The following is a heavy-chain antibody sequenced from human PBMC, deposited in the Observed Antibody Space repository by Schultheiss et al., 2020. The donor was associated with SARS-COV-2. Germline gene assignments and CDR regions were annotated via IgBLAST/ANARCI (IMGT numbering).Heavy chain of an antibody. CDR3: AKDNNNYYYYGMDV. CDR1: GFTFSNYA. D-gene: IGHD1/OR15-1a*01. V-gene: IGHV3-43D*04. J-gene: IGHJ6*02. CDR2: ISWDGGST. Sequence: GGSLRLSCAGSGFTFSNYAMSWVRQAPGKGLEWVSLISWDGGSTYYADSVKGRFTISRDNSKNSLYLQMNSLRAEDTALYYCAKDNNNYYYYGMDVWGQGTTVTVSS.